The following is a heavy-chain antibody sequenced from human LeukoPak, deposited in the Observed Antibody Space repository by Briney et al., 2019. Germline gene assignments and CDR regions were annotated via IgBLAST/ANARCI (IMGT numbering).Heavy chain of an antibody. CDR2: IYYSGST. CDR3: AREWPGLNIVGATPPDDAFDI. J-gene: IGHJ3*02. CDR1: GGSISSGGYY. V-gene: IGHV4-31*03. Sequence: SQTLSLTCTVSGGSISSGGYYRGWIRQHPGKGLEWIGYIYYSGSTYYNPSLKSRVTISVDTSKNQFSLKLSSVTAADTAVYYCAREWPGLNIVGATPPDDAFDIWGQGTMVTVSS. D-gene: IGHD1-26*01.